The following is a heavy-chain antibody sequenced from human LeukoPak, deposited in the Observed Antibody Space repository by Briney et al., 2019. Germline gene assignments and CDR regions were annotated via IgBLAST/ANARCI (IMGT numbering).Heavy chain of an antibody. CDR1: GYSISSGYY. D-gene: IGHD1-26*01. J-gene: IGHJ4*02. V-gene: IGHV4-38-2*01. CDR3: ARQVGSRGWMDY. Sequence: SETLSLTCAVSGYSISSGYYWGWIRQPPGKGLEWIGSIYHSGSTYYNPSLKSRVTISVDTSKNQFSLKLSSVTAADTAVYYCARQVGSRGWMDYWGQGTLVAVSS. CDR2: IYHSGST.